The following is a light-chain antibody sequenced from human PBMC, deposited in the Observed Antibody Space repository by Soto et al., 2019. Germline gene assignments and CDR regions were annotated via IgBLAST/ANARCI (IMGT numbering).Light chain of an antibody. CDR2: EVN. CDR1: SSDVGNCNC. Sequence: QSALTQPASVSGSPGQSITISCTGTSSDVGNCNCVSWYQQHPDKAPKLMIYEVNNRPSGISNRFSGSKSGNTASLTISGLQAEDEADYYCTSFTSTRTYVFGSGTKLTVL. V-gene: IGLV2-14*01. J-gene: IGLJ1*01. CDR3: TSFTSTRTYV.